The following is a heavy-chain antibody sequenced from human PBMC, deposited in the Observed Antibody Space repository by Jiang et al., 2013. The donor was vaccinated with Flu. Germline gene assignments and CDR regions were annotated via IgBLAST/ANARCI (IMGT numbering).Heavy chain of an antibody. J-gene: IGHJ4*02. D-gene: IGHD4-17*01. V-gene: IGHV5-51*01. Sequence: GAEVKKPGESLKISCKGSGYSFTSYWIGWVRQMPGKGLEWMGIIYPGDSDTRYSPSFQGQVTISADKSISTAYLQWSSLKASDTAMYYCARPFGEMTTVTTEVAYYFDYWGQGTLVTVSS. CDR2: IYPGDSDT. CDR1: GYSFTSYW. CDR3: ARPFGEMTTVTTEVAYYFDY.